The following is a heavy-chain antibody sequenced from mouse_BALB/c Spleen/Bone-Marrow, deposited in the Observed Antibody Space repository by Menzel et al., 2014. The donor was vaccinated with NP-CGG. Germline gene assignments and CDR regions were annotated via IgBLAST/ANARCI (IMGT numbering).Heavy chain of an antibody. CDR1: GYTFTSYW. V-gene: IGHV1S41*01. CDR3: ARSYYGRAMDY. CDR2: IAPGSGST. J-gene: IGHJ4*01. Sequence: DLVKPGASVKLSCKASGYTFTSYWINWIKQRPGQGLEWIGLIAPGSGSTYYDEMFKGKATLTVDTSSSTAYIQLSSLSSEDSAVYFCARSYYGRAMDYWGQGTSVTVSA. D-gene: IGHD1-1*01.